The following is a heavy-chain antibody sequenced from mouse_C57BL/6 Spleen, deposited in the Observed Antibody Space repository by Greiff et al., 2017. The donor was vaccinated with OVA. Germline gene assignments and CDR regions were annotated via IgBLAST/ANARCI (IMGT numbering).Heavy chain of an antibody. CDR1: GYSITSGYY. J-gene: IGHJ2*01. CDR2: ISYDGSN. V-gene: IGHV3-6*01. Sequence: EVQLQESGPGLVKPSQSLSLTCSVTGYSITSGYYWNWIRQFPGNKLEWMGYISYDGSNNYNPSLKNRISITRDTSKNQFFLKLNSVTTEDTATYYCARGDWNFDYWGQGTTLTVSS. D-gene: IGHD3-3*01. CDR3: ARGDWNFDY.